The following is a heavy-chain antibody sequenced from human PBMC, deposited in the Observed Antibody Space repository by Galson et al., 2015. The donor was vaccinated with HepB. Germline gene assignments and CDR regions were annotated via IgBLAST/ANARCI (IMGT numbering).Heavy chain of an antibody. D-gene: IGHD1-1*01. J-gene: IGHJ6*02. CDR2: YHPEDGEP. CDR1: GFSLSEVS. CDR3: TTDPRGRTVWYYAMDI. Sequence: SVKVSCKVSGFSLSEVSMFWVRQTPEKGLEWMATYHPEDGEPVYAQKFQGRLTMTQDTSTDTGYMDLRCLTSDDTAVYYCTTDPRGRTVWYYAMDIWGQGTTVIVSS. V-gene: IGHV1-24*01.